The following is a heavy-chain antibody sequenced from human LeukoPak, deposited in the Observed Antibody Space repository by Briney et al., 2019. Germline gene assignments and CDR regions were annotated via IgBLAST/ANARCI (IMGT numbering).Heavy chain of an antibody. Sequence: PSETLSLTCTVSGGPISSYYWAWIRQPAGKGPEWIGRIHASGSTNYNPSLKSRVNMSVDTSKNQFSLRLNSVTAADTAVYYCARVTDPRYNWFDPWGQGTLVTVSS. V-gene: IGHV4-4*07. CDR1: GGPISSYY. D-gene: IGHD2-21*02. CDR2: IHASGST. CDR3: ARVTDPRYNWFDP. J-gene: IGHJ5*02.